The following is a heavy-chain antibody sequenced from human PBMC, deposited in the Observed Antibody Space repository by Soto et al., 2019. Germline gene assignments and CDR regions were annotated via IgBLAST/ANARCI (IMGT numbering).Heavy chain of an antibody. CDR2: ISGSGGST. CDR1: GFTFSSYA. CDR3: AKRGSSSWYYYYYYMDV. D-gene: IGHD6-13*01. V-gene: IGHV3-23*01. Sequence: EVQLLESGGGLVQPGGSLRLSCAASGFTFSSYAMSWVRQAPGKGLEWVSAISGSGGSTYYADSVKGRFTISRDNSKNTLYLQMNSPRAEDTAVYYCAKRGSSSWYYYYYYMDVWGKGTTVTVS. J-gene: IGHJ6*03.